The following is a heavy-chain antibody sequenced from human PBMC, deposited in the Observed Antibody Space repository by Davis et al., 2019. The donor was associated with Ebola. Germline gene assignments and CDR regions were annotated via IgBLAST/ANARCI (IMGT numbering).Heavy chain of an antibody. CDR1: GGSISSGDYY. CDR2: SYYSGST. V-gene: IGHV4-30-4*01. CDR3: AREYYGYYYYGMDV. D-gene: IGHD4-17*01. Sequence: SETLSLTCTVSGGSISSGDYYWSWIRQPPGKGLEWIGYSYYSGSTYYNPSLKSRVTISVDTSKNQFSLKLSSVTAADTAVYYCAREYYGYYYYGMDVWGQGTTVTVSS. J-gene: IGHJ6*02.